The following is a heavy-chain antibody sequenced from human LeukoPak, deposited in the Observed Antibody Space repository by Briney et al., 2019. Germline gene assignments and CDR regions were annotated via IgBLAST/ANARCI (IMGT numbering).Heavy chain of an antibody. J-gene: IGHJ5*02. V-gene: IGHV3-7*03. Sequence: PGGSLRLSCAASGFTFSSYWMSWVRQAPGKGLEWVANIKQDGSEKYYVDSVKGRFTISRDNAKNSLYLQMNSLRAEDTAVYYCAKVWYQLLYNWFDPWGQGTLFTVSS. CDR2: IKQDGSEK. CDR1: GFTFSSYW. D-gene: IGHD2-2*01. CDR3: AKVWYQLLYNWFDP.